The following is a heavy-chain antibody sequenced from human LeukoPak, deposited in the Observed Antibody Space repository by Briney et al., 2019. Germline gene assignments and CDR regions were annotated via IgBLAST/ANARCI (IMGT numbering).Heavy chain of an antibody. CDR1: GGSFSGYY. CDR2: INHSGST. Sequence: SETLSLTCAVYGGSFSGYYWSWIRQPPGKGLEWIGEINHSGSTNYNPSLKSRVTISVNTSKNPFSLKLSSVTAADTAVYYCARGVQLWLPASYMDVWGKGTTVTVSS. D-gene: IGHD5-18*01. J-gene: IGHJ6*03. V-gene: IGHV4-34*01. CDR3: ARGVQLWLPASYMDV.